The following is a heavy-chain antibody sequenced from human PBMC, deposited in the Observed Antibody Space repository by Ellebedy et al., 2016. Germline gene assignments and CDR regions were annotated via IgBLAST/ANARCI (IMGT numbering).Heavy chain of an antibody. V-gene: IGHV3-23*01. CDR1: GFTFSSYA. J-gene: IGHJ4*02. Sequence: GESLKISCAASGFTFSSYAMSWVRQAPGKGLEWVSAISGSGGNTYYADSVKGRFTISRDYSKNTLFLQMNSLRAEDTAVYYCAKYGSGKYLDDWGQGTLVTVSS. CDR2: ISGSGGNT. D-gene: IGHD3-10*01. CDR3: AKYGSGKYLDD.